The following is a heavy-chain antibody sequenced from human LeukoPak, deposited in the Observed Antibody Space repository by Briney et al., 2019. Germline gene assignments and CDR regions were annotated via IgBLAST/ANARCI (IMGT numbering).Heavy chain of an antibody. CDR1: DTSINTYY. J-gene: IGHJ3*02. Sequence: SETLSLTCTVSDTSINTYYWSWIRQPAGKGLEWIGHIYTTGTTNYNPSLKSRVTMSIDTSKNQFSLNLRSVTAADTAVYYCARPYGSGSYYRRAAFDIWGQGTMVTVSS. V-gene: IGHV4-4*07. CDR2: IYTTGTT. CDR3: ARPYGSGSYYRRAAFDI. D-gene: IGHD3-10*01.